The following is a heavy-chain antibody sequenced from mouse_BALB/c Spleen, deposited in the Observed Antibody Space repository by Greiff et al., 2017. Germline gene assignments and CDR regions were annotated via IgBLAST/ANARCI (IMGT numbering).Heavy chain of an antibody. D-gene: IGHD2-14*01. J-gene: IGHJ4*01. Sequence: EVQLVESGGDLVKPGGSLKLSCAASGFTFSSYGMSWVRQTPDKRLEWVATISSGGSYTYYPDSVKGRFTISRDNAKNTLYLQMSSLKSEDTAMYYCARHLHRGYAMDYWGQGTSVTVSS. CDR1: GFTFSSYG. CDR2: ISSGGSYT. V-gene: IGHV5-6*01. CDR3: ARHLHRGYAMDY.